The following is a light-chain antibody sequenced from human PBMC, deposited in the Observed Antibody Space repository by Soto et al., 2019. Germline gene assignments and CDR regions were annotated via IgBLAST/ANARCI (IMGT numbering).Light chain of an antibody. CDR1: SSNIGSNS. Sequence: QSVLTQPTSASGTPEQRVTISYSGSSSNIGSNSVNWYQQLPGKAPKPLIYSNNQRPSGVPDRFSASKSGTSAPLAISGLQSEDEADYYCATWDDSLTGFVFGTGTKVTVL. J-gene: IGLJ1*01. V-gene: IGLV1-44*01. CDR2: SNN. CDR3: ATWDDSLTGFV.